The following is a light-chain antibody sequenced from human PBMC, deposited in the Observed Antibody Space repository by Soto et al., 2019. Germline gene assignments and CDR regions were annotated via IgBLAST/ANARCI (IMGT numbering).Light chain of an antibody. Sequence: DIQMTQSPSSLPASVGDRVTIICRASQGIRNDLGWYQQKPGKAPKRLIYAASSLDGGVPSRFSCSGSGTEFSLPISSLQPEDFSTYYCLQHNTYPYTFGQGTKLEIK. J-gene: IGKJ2*01. CDR2: AAS. CDR1: QGIRND. V-gene: IGKV1-17*01. CDR3: LQHNTYPYT.